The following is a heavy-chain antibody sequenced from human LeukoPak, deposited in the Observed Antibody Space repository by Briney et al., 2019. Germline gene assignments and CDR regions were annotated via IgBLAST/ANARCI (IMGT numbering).Heavy chain of an antibody. Sequence: PSETLSLTCTVSGASISAYSWSWIRQPPGKGLEWIGCIHYSGNTHCNPSLESRVTLSVDTSKNQISLKLSSVTAADTAVYYCARHGRESRYFDWLLYYIDHWGQGALVTVSS. CDR2: IHYSGNT. CDR3: ARHGRESRYFDWLLYYIDH. J-gene: IGHJ4*02. CDR1: GASISAYS. V-gene: IGHV4-59*08. D-gene: IGHD3-9*01.